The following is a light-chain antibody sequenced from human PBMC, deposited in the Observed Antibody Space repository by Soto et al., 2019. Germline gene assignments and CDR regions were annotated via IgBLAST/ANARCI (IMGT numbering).Light chain of an antibody. CDR1: SSDVGIYNY. CDR3: SSYTTSSTRV. Sequence: QSALTQPASVSGSPGQSIAISCTGSSSDVGIYNYVSWYQQHPGKVPKLIIYEVTNRPSGVSNRISGSKSGNTASLTISGLQAEDEADYYCSSYTTSSTRVFGTGTKVTV. CDR2: EVT. J-gene: IGLJ1*01. V-gene: IGLV2-14*01.